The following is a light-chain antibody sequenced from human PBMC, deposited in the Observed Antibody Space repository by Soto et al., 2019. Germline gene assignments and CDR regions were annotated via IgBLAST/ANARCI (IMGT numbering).Light chain of an antibody. CDR2: GNS. V-gene: IGLV1-40*01. CDR1: SSNIGAGYD. Sequence: QLVLTQPPSVSGAPGQRVTISCTGSSSNIGAGYDVHWYQQFPGTAPKLLIYGNSNRPSGVPDRFSGSKSGTSASLAITGLQAEDEADYYCSSYTSSSTVVFGGGTKLTVL. J-gene: IGLJ2*01. CDR3: SSYTSSSTVV.